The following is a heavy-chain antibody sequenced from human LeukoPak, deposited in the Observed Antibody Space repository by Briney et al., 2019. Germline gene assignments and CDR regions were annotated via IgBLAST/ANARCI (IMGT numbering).Heavy chain of an antibody. V-gene: IGHV4-38-2*02. CDR2: IYHSGST. D-gene: IGHD3-10*01. Sequence: SETLSLTCAVSGYSISSGYYWGWIRQPPGKGLEWIGSIYHSGSTYYNPSLKSRVTISVDTSKNQFSLKLSSVTAADTAVYYCARDALVRGLYYFDYWVQGTLVTVSS. CDR3: ARDALVRGLYYFDY. CDR1: GYSISSGYY. J-gene: IGHJ4*02.